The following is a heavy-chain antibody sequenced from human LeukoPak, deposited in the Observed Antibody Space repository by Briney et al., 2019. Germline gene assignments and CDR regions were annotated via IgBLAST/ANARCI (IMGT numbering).Heavy chain of an antibody. Sequence: GGSLRLSCVASGFTFSSHAMSWVRQAPGKGLEWVSAIRGSGGDTFYADSVKGRFTISRDNSKNTLYLQMSSLRAEDTAVYYCARDLIAAAGYYYGMDVWGQGTTVTVSS. D-gene: IGHD6-13*01. CDR2: IRGSGGDT. J-gene: IGHJ6*02. V-gene: IGHV3-23*01. CDR3: ARDLIAAAGYYYGMDV. CDR1: GFTFSSHA.